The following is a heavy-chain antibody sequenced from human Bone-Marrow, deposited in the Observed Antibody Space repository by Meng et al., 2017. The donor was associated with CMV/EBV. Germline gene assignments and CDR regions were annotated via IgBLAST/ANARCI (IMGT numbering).Heavy chain of an antibody. D-gene: IGHD6-13*01. V-gene: IGHV1-18*01. CDR3: ARGGQQLVLGHFDY. CDR2: INAYNGNT. CDR1: GDTFTSYG. Sequence: VQLVQSGPEVKKPGASVKVSCKASGDTFTSYGISWVRQAPGQGLHWMAWINAYNGNTNYAQKFQGRVTMTTDTSTSTAYMELRSLRSDDTAVYYCARGGQQLVLGHFDYWGQGTLVTVSS. J-gene: IGHJ4*02.